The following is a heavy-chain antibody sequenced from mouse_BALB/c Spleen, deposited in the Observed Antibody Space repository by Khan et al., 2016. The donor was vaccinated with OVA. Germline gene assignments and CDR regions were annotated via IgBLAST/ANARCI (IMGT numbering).Heavy chain of an antibody. CDR1: GFNIKDTY. CDR3: ATLYGNLFAY. CDR2: IDPPNDDS. D-gene: IGHD2-1*01. Sequence: EVQLQESGAELVKPGASVKLSCSASGFNIKDTYIHWMKQRPEQGLAWIGRIDPPNDDSKYGPKFQAKATLTADTSSNTAYLQLSSLTSEDTAVDYCATLYGNLFAYWGQGTLVSVSA. J-gene: IGHJ3*01. V-gene: IGHV14-3*02.